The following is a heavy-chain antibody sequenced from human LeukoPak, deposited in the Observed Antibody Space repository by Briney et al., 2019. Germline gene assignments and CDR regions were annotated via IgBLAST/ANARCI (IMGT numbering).Heavy chain of an antibody. CDR2: ILLVGNNK. V-gene: IGHV3-30*18. CDR3: AKGAESCTNTSSRIEI. J-gene: IGHJ3*02. D-gene: IGHD2-8*01. Sequence: GRSLRLSCAASGFTFSGYGMDWVSLSPGKGLEWVTFILLVGNNKYYAESVKGRFTISRDNSENTLYLQMNRLRTEDTAVYYCAKGAESCTNTSSRIEIWGQGTMVTVSS. CDR1: GFTFSGYG.